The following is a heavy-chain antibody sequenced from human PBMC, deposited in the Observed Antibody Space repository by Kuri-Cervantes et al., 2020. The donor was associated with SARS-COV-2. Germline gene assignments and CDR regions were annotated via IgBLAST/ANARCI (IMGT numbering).Heavy chain of an antibody. J-gene: IGHJ4*02. CDR1: GFTFSSYA. D-gene: IGHD3-3*01. Sequence: GGSLRLSCAASGFTFSSYAMSWVRQAPGKGLEWVSAISGSGGSTYYADSAKGRFTISRDNSKNSLYLEMNSLRPEDTAVYYCAKVETASLDYWGQGTLVTVSS. CDR3: AKVETASLDY. CDR2: ISGSGGST. V-gene: IGHV3-23*01.